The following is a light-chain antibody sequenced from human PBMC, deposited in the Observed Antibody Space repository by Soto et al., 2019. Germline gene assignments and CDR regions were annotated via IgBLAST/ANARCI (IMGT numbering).Light chain of an antibody. Sequence: QSALTQPPSASGSPGQSVTISCTGTNSDVGAYHYVSWYQQHPGKAPKLMLFEVSKRPSGVPDRFSGSRSGNTASLTVSVLQAEDEADYYCSSFAGSNILLFGGGTKLTVL. V-gene: IGLV2-8*01. CDR3: SSFAGSNILL. CDR2: EVS. CDR1: NSDVGAYHY. J-gene: IGLJ2*01.